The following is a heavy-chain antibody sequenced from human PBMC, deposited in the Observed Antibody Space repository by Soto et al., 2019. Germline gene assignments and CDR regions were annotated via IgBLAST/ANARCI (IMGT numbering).Heavy chain of an antibody. D-gene: IGHD2-2*01. V-gene: IGHV1-69*04. Sequence: ASVNESCKASESTFSSYTIRWGRQPPGQGPEWKGRIIPILGIANYAQKFQGRVTITADKSTSTAYMELSSLRSEDTAVYYCARDLWEYCSSTSCSRDAFDIWGQGTMVTVSS. CDR3: ARDLWEYCSSTSCSRDAFDI. CDR2: IIPILGIA. CDR1: ESTFSSYT. J-gene: IGHJ3*02.